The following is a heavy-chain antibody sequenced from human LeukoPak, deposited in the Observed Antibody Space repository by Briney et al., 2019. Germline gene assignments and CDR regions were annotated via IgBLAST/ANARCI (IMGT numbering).Heavy chain of an antibody. CDR3: AREWGGYYQPNWFDP. J-gene: IGHJ5*02. CDR1: VGSISSGSYY. CDR2: IYTSGST. Sequence: SETLSLTCTVCVGSISSGSYYWSWIRQPAGKGLEWIGRIYTSGSTNYNPSLKSRVTVSVDTSKNQFSLKLSSVTAADTAVYYCAREWGGYYQPNWFDPWGQGTLVTVSS. V-gene: IGHV4-61*02. D-gene: IGHD3-3*01.